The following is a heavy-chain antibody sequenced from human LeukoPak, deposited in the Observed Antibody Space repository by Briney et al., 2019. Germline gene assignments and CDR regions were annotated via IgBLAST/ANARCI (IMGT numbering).Heavy chain of an antibody. D-gene: IGHD6-19*01. V-gene: IGHV4-59*01. J-gene: IGHJ5*02. CDR3: AGSQWLGQRFDP. CDR2: IYYSGST. Sequence: PSETLSLTRTVSGGSISSYYWSWIRQPPGKGLEWIGYIYYSGSTNYNPSLKSRVTISVDTSKNQFSLKLSSVTAADTAVYYCAGSQWLGQRFDPWGQGTLVTVSS. CDR1: GGSISSYY.